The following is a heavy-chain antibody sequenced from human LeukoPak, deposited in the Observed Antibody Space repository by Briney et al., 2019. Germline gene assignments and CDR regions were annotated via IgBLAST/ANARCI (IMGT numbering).Heavy chain of an antibody. CDR1: GGTFSSYA. V-gene: IGHV1-18*01. CDR3: ARGRGDDYGDKGYFDY. Sequence: GASVKVSCKASGGTFSSYAISWVRQAPGQGLEWMGWISAYNGNTNYAQKLQGRVTMTTDTSTSTAYMELRSLRSDDTAVYYCARGRGDDYGDKGYFDYWGQGTLVTVSS. D-gene: IGHD4-17*01. CDR2: ISAYNGNT. J-gene: IGHJ4*02.